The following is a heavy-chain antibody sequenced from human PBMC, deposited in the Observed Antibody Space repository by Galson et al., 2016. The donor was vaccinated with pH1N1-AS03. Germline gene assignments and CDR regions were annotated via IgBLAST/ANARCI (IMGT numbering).Heavy chain of an antibody. CDR1: GYTFITYG. V-gene: IGHV1-18*01. J-gene: IGHJ4*02. Sequence: SVKVSCKASGYTFITYGISWVRQAPGQGLEWMGWMSAYSGETRYAPNFQGRVTMTRDTSTKTAYMDLRSITSADTAVYYCVREFQDPQKRVVAFGYWGQGTLVIVSS. CDR3: VREFQDPQKRVVAFGY. D-gene: IGHD2-21*01. CDR2: MSAYSGET.